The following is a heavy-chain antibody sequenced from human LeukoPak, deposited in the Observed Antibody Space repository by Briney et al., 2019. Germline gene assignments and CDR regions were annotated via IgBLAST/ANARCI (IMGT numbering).Heavy chain of an antibody. D-gene: IGHD5-12*01. CDR3: ARMDIVATITLDY. Sequence: GASLTVSCKASGYTFTGYYMHWVLQAPGQGLEWMGSINPNSGGTNYAQKFQGRVTMTRDTSISTAYMELSRLRSDDTAVYYCARMDIVATITLDYWGQGTVVTVSS. J-gene: IGHJ4*02. CDR2: INPNSGGT. CDR1: GYTFTGYY. V-gene: IGHV1-2*02.